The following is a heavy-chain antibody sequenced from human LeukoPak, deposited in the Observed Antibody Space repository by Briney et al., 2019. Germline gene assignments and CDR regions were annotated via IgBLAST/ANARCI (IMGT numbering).Heavy chain of an antibody. V-gene: IGHV3-23*01. CDR3: AKDRTVGASYWYFDL. CDR1: ELTFSNYA. CDR2: ISSSGDST. D-gene: IGHD1-26*01. Sequence: GGSLRLSCVAFELTFSNYAMNWVRQAPGKGLEWVSGISSSGDSTYYIDSVKGRFTISRDSSRNTLFLHMNTLRAEDTAIYYCAKDRTVGASYWYFDLWGRGTLVTVSS. J-gene: IGHJ2*01.